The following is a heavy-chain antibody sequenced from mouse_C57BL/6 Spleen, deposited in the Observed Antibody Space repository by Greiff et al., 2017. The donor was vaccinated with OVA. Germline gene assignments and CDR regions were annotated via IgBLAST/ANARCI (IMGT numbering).Heavy chain of an antibody. CDR2: IYPGDGDT. CDR1: GYAFSSSW. Sequence: QVQLQQSGPELVKPGASVKISCKASGYAFSSSWMNWVKQRPGKGLEWIGRIYPGDGDTNYNGKFKGKATLTADKSSSTAYMQLSSLTSEDSAVYFCARVATYGQGAMDYWGQGTSVTVSS. V-gene: IGHV1-82*01. J-gene: IGHJ4*01. CDR3: ARVATYGQGAMDY. D-gene: IGHD1-1*02.